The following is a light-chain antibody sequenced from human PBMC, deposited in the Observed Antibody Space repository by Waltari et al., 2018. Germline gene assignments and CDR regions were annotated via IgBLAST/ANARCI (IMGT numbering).Light chain of an antibody. CDR3: QKYGGSPPYT. Sequence: LSLSPGERATLSCRASQSVSSSHLAWYQQKPGQAPRVLIYTTSNRATGIPDRFSGSGSGTDFTLTISRLEAEDFAVYYCQKYGGSPPYTFGLGTKLEIK. CDR1: QSVSSSH. J-gene: IGKJ2*01. V-gene: IGKV3-20*01. CDR2: TTS.